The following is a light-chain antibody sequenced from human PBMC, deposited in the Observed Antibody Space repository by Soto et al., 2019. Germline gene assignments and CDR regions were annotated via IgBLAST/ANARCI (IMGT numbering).Light chain of an antibody. V-gene: IGKV1-33*01. Sequence: DIQMTQSPSSLSASVGDRVTITCQARQDIRNFLNWYQQKPGKAPKLLIYDASNLKAEVPSRFSGSGSGTDFTFTSSSLQPEYITTHYRQPFELLTTFGQGTNLEIK. CDR1: QDIRNF. CDR3: QPFELLTT. J-gene: IGKJ2*01. CDR2: DAS.